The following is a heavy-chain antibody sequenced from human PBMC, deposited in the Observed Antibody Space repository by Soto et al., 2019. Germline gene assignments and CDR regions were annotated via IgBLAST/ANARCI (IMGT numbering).Heavy chain of an antibody. CDR3: ARVPRADYDFRSGYPLDH. J-gene: IGHJ4*02. CDR2: IIPIFGTA. CDR1: GGTFSSYA. Sequence: ASVNVSCKASGGTFSSYAISWVRQAPGRGLEWMGGIIPIFGTANYAQKFQGRVTITADESTSTAYMELSSLRSEDTAVYYCARVPRADYDFRSGYPLDHWGQGTLVTVSS. V-gene: IGHV1-69*13. D-gene: IGHD3-3*01.